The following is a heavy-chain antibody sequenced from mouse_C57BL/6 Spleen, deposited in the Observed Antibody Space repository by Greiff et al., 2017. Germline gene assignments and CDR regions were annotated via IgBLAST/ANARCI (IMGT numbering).Heavy chain of an antibody. V-gene: IGHV1-61*01. J-gene: IGHJ3*01. CDR2: IYPSDSET. D-gene: IGHD1-1*01. CDR1: GYTFTSYW. CDR3: ARPGSSYERSRWFAY. Sequence: QVQLQQPGAELVRPGSSVKLSCKASGYTFTSYWMDWVKQRPGQGLEWIGNIYPSDSETHYNQKFKDKATLTVDKSSSTAYMQLSSLTSEDSAVYYCARPGSSYERSRWFAYWGQGTLVTVSA.